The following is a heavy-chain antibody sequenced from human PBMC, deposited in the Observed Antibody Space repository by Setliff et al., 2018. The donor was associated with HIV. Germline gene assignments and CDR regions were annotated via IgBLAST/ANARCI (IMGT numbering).Heavy chain of an antibody. Sequence: PGGSLRLSCLGSGFNFRSYSMHWVRQAPGKGLEWVSGISWNTGIKAYADSVKGRFTISRDNAKNSVYLEMISLRVEDTALYYCANSRVFDLWGQGTMVTVSS. CDR2: ISWNTGIK. D-gene: IGHD3-3*01. V-gene: IGHV3-9*01. CDR1: GFNFRSYS. J-gene: IGHJ3*01. CDR3: ANSRVFDL.